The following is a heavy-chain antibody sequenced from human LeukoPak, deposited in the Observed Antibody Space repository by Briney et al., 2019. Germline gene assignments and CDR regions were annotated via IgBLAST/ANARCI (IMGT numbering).Heavy chain of an antibody. V-gene: IGHV4-34*01. CDR1: GGSFSGYY. J-gene: IGHJ4*02. CDR3: ARESYYFDY. Sequence: SETLSLTCAVYGGSFSGYYWSWIRQPPGKGLEWIGEINHSGSTNYNPSLKSRVTISVDTSKNQFSLKLSSVTAADTAVYYCARESYYFDYWGQGTLVTASS. D-gene: IGHD3-10*01. CDR2: INHSGST.